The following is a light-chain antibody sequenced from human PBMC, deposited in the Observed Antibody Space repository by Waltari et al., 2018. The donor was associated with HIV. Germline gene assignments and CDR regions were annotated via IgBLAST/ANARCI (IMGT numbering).Light chain of an antibody. CDR1: ISNIGGNT. CDR2: SNN. Sequence: TISCSGSISNIGGNTVSWYQHLPGTAPKLLISSNNQRPSGVPDRFSGSKSGTSASLAISGLQSEDEADYYCAAWDANLNGRLFGGGTKLTVL. V-gene: IGLV1-44*01. J-gene: IGLJ2*01. CDR3: AAWDANLNGRL.